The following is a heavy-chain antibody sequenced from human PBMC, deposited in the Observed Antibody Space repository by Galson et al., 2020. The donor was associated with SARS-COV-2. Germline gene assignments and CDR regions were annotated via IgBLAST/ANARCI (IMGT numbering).Heavy chain of an antibody. D-gene: IGHD7-27*01. CDR3: ARGPKVNNWGSYYYYYMDV. Sequence: SQTLSLTCAVYGGTFSGYSWTWIRQPPGKGLEWIGEFNHNGSPNYNPSLRVTNYNPSLKSRVTISIDTSKNQFSLRLTSVTAADAAVYYCARGPKVNNWGSYYYYYMDVWGKGTSVTVSS. J-gene: IGHJ6*03. CDR1: GGTFSGYS. V-gene: IGHV4-34*01. CDR2: FNHNGSPNYNPSLRVT.